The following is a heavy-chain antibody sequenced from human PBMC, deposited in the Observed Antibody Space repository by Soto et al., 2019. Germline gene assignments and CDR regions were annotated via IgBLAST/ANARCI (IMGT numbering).Heavy chain of an antibody. CDR3: ARGPYSGYDHDAYYGMDV. CDR2: INPNSGGT. D-gene: IGHD5-12*01. CDR1: GYTFTGYY. Sequence: GASVKVSCKASGYTFTGYYMHWVRQAPGQGLEWMGWINPNSGGTNYAQKFQGWVTMTRDTSISTAYMELSRLRSDDTAVYYCARGPYSGYDHDAYYGMDVWGQGTTVTVSS. J-gene: IGHJ6*02. V-gene: IGHV1-2*04.